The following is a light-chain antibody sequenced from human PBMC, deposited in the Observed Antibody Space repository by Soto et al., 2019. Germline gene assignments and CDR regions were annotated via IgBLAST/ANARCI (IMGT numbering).Light chain of an antibody. CDR2: DAS. CDR3: QQRSDWPPGGT. Sequence: EIVLTQSPGTLSLSPGERATLSCRASRNINGNYLGWYQQKPGQAPRLLIYDASNRATGIPARFSGSGSGTDFTLTISSLEPEDFAVYYCQQRSDWPPGGTFGRGTKVDIK. J-gene: IGKJ1*01. CDR1: RNINGNY. V-gene: IGKV3-11*01.